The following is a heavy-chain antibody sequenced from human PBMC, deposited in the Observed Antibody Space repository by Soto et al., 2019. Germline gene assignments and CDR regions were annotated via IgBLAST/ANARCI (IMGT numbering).Heavy chain of an antibody. CDR1: AGSISTINYY. V-gene: IGHV4-31*03. CDR2: ISYSGST. Sequence: QVQLQESGPGLVRPSQTLSLTCTVSAGSISTINYYWSWIRQHPEKGLEWIGYISYSGSTFYHSSLKSRVTISLDTSKNQFSLTLTSVTAAYTAVYYCARSAQWDGVDPWGQGTMVTVSS. CDR3: ARSAQWDGVDP. J-gene: IGHJ3*01. D-gene: IGHD2-21*01.